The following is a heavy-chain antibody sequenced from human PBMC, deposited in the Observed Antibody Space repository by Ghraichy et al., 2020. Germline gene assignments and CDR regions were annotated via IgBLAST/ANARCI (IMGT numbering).Heavy chain of an antibody. J-gene: IGHJ4*02. CDR2: IRYDGSNK. V-gene: IGHV3-30*02. Sequence: GGSLRLSCAASGFTFSSYGMHWVRQAPGKGLEWVAFIRYDGSNKYYADSVKGRFTISRDNSKNTLYLQMNSLRAEDTAVYYCAKDWGGAARLFDYWGQGTLVTVSS. D-gene: IGHD6-6*01. CDR1: GFTFSSYG. CDR3: AKDWGGAARLFDY.